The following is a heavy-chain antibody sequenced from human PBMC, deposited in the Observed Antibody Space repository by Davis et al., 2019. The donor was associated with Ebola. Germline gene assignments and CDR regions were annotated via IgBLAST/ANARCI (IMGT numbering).Heavy chain of an antibody. CDR2: ISSNGGST. J-gene: IGHJ4*02. CDR3: VKEGGGEDGYNRFDY. CDR1: GFTFSSYA. Sequence: PGGSLRLSCSASGFTFSSYAMHWVRQAPGKGLEYVSAISSNGGSTYYADSVKGRLTISRDNSKNTLYLQMSSLRPEDTAVYYCVKEGGGEDGYNRFDYWGQGTLVTVSS. D-gene: IGHD5-24*01. V-gene: IGHV3-64D*08.